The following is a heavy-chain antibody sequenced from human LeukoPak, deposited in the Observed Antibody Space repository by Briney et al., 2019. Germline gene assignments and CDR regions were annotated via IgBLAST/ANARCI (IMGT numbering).Heavy chain of an antibody. CDR1: GGSISSYY. CDR3: ARGLMTTVFKWYWFDP. D-gene: IGHD4-17*01. CDR2: IYYSGST. J-gene: IGHJ5*02. V-gene: IGHV4-59*08. Sequence: SETLSLTCTVSGGSISSYYWSWIRQPPGKGLEWIGYIYYSGSTNYNPSLKSRVTISVDTSKNQFSLKLSSVTAADTAVYYCARGLMTTVFKWYWFDPWGQGTLVTVSS.